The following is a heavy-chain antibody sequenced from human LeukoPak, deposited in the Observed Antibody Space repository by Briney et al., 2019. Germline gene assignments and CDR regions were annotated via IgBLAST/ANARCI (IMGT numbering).Heavy chain of an antibody. CDR2: IYASGRN. V-gene: IGHV4-61*09. D-gene: IGHD1-1*01. CDR1: GGSISSGSYS. Sequence: SQTLSLTCTVSGGSISSGSYSWSWIRQPAGQGLEWIGHIYASGRNNYNPSLKSRVTMSVDTSKNHFSLRLSSVTAADTAVYYCARDKQLDWAHYYYYYMDVWGKGTTVTVSS. J-gene: IGHJ6*03. CDR3: ARDKQLDWAHYYYYYMDV.